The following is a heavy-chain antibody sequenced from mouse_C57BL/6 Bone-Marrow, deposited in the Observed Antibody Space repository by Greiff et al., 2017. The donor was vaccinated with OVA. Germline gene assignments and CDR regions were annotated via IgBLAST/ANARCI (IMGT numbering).Heavy chain of an antibody. CDR1: GFTFSSYA. D-gene: IGHD2-5*01. Sequence: EVHLVESGGGLAKPGGSLKLSCAASGFTFSSYAMSWVRQTPEKRLEWVATISDGGSYTYYPDNVKGRFTISRDNAKNNLYLQMSHLKSEDTAMYYCARDYSNYVGYFDYWGQGTTLTVSS. CDR3: ARDYSNYVGYFDY. V-gene: IGHV5-4*01. CDR2: ISDGGSYT. J-gene: IGHJ2*01.